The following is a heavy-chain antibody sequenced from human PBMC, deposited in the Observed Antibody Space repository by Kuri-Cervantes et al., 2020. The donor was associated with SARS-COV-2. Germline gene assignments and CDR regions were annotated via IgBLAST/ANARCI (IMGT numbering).Heavy chain of an antibody. CDR3: TTEYSSSSFDY. V-gene: IGHV3-21*01. D-gene: IGHD6-6*01. CDR2: ISSSSSYI. CDR1: GFTFSNAW. J-gene: IGHJ4*02. Sequence: GESLKISCAASGFTFSNAWMSWVRQAPGKGLEWVSSISSSSSYIYYADSVKGRFTISRDNAKNSLYLQMNSLRAEDTAVYYCTTEYSSSSFDYWGQGTLVTVSS.